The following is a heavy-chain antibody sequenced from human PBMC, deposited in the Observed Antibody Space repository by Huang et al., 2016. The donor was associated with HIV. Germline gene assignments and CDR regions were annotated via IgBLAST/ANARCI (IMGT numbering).Heavy chain of an antibody. CDR3: AAGYDTYYDI. V-gene: IGHV1-24*01. CDR2: FDPEHGET. Sequence: QVQLVQSGAEVKKPGASVKVSCKVSGYHLTELSIHWVRQAPGKGIEGMGGFDPEHGETIYAQNFQGRVTMTEDTSTDTSYMELHSLRPEDTAVYYCAAGYDTYYDIWGQGTMVIASS. D-gene: IGHD2-21*01. CDR1: GYHLTELS. J-gene: IGHJ3*02.